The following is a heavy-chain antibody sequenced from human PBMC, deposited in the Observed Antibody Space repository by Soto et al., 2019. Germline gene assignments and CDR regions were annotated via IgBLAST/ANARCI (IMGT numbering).Heavy chain of an antibody. J-gene: IGHJ6*03. CDR3: ARDRGVAPPVAGNTHYYYYMDV. CDR2: ISAFNGNT. V-gene: IGHV1-18*01. D-gene: IGHD6-19*01. CDR1: GYSFTNYG. Sequence: QDQLLQSGAEVKKPGASVTVSCKASGYSFTNYGITWVRQAPGQGLEWMGWISAFNGNTHYAQNRQGRVTMTTDASTSTAYMQLRSLRSDDTAVYYCARDRGVAPPVAGNTHYYYYMDVWGKGTTVTVSS.